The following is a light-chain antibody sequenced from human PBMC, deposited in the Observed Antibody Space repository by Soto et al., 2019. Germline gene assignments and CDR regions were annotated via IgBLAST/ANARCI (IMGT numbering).Light chain of an antibody. CDR1: QSVSSNY. Sequence: DIVLTQSPGTLSLSPGERATLSCRASQSVSSNYLAWYQQKPGQAPRLLIYGASTRATGVPDRFSGSGSGTDFTLTISRLEPEDFAVYHCQQYGSSSWTFG. J-gene: IGKJ1*01. CDR2: GAS. V-gene: IGKV3-20*01. CDR3: QQYGSSSWT.